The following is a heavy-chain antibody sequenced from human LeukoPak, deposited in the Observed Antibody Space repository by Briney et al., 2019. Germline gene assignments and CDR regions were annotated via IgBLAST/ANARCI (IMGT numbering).Heavy chain of an antibody. Sequence: GGSLTLSCDASGFPYIHFGLRWVRQAPGKGLEWVAVIWSDATNQYYADSVKGRFTISMDNFKRTVSLEMNGLRAEDTAVYYCAKDAQRGFGYSNSLENWVPESLVIVSS. V-gene: IGHV3-33*06. D-gene: IGHD4-11*01. CDR2: IWSDATNQ. CDR3: AKDAQRGFGYSNSLEN. J-gene: IGHJ4*02. CDR1: GFPYIHFG.